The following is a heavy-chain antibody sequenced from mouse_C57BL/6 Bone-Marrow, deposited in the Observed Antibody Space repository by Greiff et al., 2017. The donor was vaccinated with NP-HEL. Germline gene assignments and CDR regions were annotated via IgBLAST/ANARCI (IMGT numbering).Heavy chain of an antibody. D-gene: IGHD1-1*01. CDR2: IHPNSGST. J-gene: IGHJ1*03. CDR3: ADYGSSYEGHWYVDV. V-gene: IGHV1-64*01. CDR1: GYTFTSYW. Sequence: VQLQQPGAELVKPGASVKLSCKASGYTFTSYWMHWVKQRPGQGLEWIGMIHPNSGSTNYNEKFKSKATLTVDKSSSTAYMQLSSLTSEDSAVYYCADYGSSYEGHWYVDVWGTGTTVTVSS.